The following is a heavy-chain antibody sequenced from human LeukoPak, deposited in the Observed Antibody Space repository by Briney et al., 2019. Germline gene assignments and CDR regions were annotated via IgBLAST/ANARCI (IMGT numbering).Heavy chain of an antibody. CDR2: ISYDGSNK. CDR3: ARAKGMTPNDY. V-gene: IGHV3-30-3*01. Sequence: GGSLRLSCAASGFTFSSYAMSWVRQAPGKGLEWVAVISYDGSNKYYADSVKGRFTISRDNSKNTLYLQMNSLRAEDTAVYYCARAKGMTPNDYWGQGTLVTVSS. CDR1: GFTFSSYA. J-gene: IGHJ4*02.